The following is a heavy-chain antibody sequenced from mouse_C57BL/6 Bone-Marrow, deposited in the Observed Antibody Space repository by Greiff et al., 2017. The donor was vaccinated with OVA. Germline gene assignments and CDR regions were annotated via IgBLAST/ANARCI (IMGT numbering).Heavy chain of an antibody. CDR1: GYAFTNYL. CDR2: INPGSGGT. CDR3: ASLYYSNPGYAMDY. V-gene: IGHV1-54*01. J-gene: IGHJ4*01. D-gene: IGHD2-5*01. Sequence: VMLVESGAELVRPGTSVKVSCKASGYAFTNYLIEWVKQRPGQGLEWIGVINPGSGGTNYNEKFKGKATLTADKSSSTAYMQLSSLTSEDSAVYFCASLYYSNPGYAMDYWGQGTSVTVSS.